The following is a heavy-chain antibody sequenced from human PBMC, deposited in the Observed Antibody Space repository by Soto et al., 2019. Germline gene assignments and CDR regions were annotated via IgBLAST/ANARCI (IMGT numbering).Heavy chain of an antibody. CDR3: ARGHSSSWEDYFHNYNMDV. J-gene: IGHJ6*02. CDR2: ITPNSGGT. D-gene: IGHD6-13*01. CDR1: GYTFTGYY. Sequence: QVQLVQSGAEVKKPGASVKVSCKASGYTFTGYYIHWVRQAPGQGLEWMGWITPNSGGTNSAQKWQGRGTMTRDTATSTANMERNRLRSDDTAGYYWARGHSSSWEDYFHNYNMDVWGQGTAVTVSS. V-gene: IGHV1-2*02.